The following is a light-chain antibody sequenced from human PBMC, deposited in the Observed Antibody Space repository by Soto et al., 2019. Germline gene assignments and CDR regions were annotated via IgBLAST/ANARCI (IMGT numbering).Light chain of an antibody. Sequence: DIQMTQSPSIVSASVGDRVTITCRASQRIDTWLAWYQQKPGTAPKLLIYKATTLQSGVPSRFSGSGSGTEFTLAISSLEPDGFATYYFQEYETFSPWTFGQGTKVEVK. CDR1: QRIDTW. J-gene: IGKJ1*01. CDR2: KAT. V-gene: IGKV1-5*03. CDR3: QEYETFSPWT.